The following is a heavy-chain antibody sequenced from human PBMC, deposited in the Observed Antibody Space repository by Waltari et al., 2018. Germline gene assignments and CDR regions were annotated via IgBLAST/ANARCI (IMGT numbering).Heavy chain of an antibody. V-gene: IGHV1-24*01. Sequence: QVQLVQSGAEVKKPGASVKVSCKVSGYTLTALSMHWVRRAPGKGLEWMGGYDPEDAETVYAQKFQGRLTMTEDTSTDTAYMELSSLRTEDTAVYYCATDHHRNSGYDIWGQGTLVTVSS. CDR1: GYTLTALS. D-gene: IGHD5-12*01. CDR3: ATDHHRNSGYDI. CDR2: YDPEDAET. J-gene: IGHJ4*02.